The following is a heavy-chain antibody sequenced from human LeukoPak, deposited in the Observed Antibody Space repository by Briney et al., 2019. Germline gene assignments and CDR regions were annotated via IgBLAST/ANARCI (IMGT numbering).Heavy chain of an antibody. D-gene: IGHD2-8*01. J-gene: IGHJ6*03. CDR1: GFSFSNYG. Sequence: GGSLRLSCAASGFSFSNYGVHWVRQAPGKGLEWVSFIRYDGSYKYYADSVEGRFTISRDNSKNTLYLQMNGLRAEDTAVYYCAKSLKGYCTNGICHTSSPYYYYYMDVWGKGTTVTVSS. CDR2: IRYDGSYK. CDR3: AKSLKGYCTNGICHTSSPYYYYYMDV. V-gene: IGHV3-30*02.